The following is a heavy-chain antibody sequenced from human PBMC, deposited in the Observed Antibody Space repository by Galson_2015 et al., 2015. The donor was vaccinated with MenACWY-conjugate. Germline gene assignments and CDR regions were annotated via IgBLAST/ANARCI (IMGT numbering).Heavy chain of an antibody. J-gene: IGHJ6*02. CDR1: GFGFSSNP. Sequence: SLRLSCAASGFGFSSNPMNWVRQAPGKGLEWVSWISSSSSVIYYGDSVKGRFTISRDNAKNSLYLQITSLRDEDTGVYYCARGGPAAIDGMDFWGQGTTVTVSS. V-gene: IGHV3-48*02. CDR3: ARGGPAAIDGMDF. CDR2: ISSSSSVI. D-gene: IGHD2-2*02.